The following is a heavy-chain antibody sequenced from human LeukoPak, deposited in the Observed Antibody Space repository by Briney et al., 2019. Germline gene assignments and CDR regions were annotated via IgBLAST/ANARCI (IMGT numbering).Heavy chain of an antibody. CDR3: ARGIAPQY. V-gene: IGHV3-53*04. Sequence: GGSLRLSCAASGFTFSSYAMHWVRQAPGKGLEWVSVIYSGGSTYYADSVKGRFTISRHNSKNTLYLQMNSLRAEDTAVYYCARGIAPQYWGQGTLVTVSS. CDR1: GFTFSSYA. J-gene: IGHJ4*02. D-gene: IGHD6-13*01. CDR2: IYSGGST.